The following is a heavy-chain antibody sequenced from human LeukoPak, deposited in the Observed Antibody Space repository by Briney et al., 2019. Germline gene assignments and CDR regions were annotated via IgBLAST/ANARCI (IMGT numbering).Heavy chain of an antibody. J-gene: IGHJ4*02. CDR3: ARGDGYAQRD. V-gene: IGHV3-74*01. D-gene: IGHD5-12*01. Sequence: GGSLRLSCEAPGFTFSSSAMTWVRQAPGKGLVWVSRINSDGSSTSYADSVKGRLTISRDNAKNTLYLQMNSLRVEDTAVYYCARGDGYAQRDWGQGTLVTVPS. CDR2: INSDGSST. CDR1: GFTFSSSA.